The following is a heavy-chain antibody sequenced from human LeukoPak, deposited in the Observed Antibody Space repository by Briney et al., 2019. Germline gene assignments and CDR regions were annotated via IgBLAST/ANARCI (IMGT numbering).Heavy chain of an antibody. Sequence: SETLSLTCTVSGGSISSYYWSWIRQPPGKGLEWIGYIYYSGSTNYNPSLKSRVTISVDTSKNQFSLKLSSVTAADTAVYYCASQGGGQWLVLQYFQHWGQGTLVTVSS. CDR3: ASQGGGQWLVLQYFQH. CDR1: GGSISSYY. J-gene: IGHJ1*01. V-gene: IGHV4-59*01. D-gene: IGHD6-19*01. CDR2: IYYSGST.